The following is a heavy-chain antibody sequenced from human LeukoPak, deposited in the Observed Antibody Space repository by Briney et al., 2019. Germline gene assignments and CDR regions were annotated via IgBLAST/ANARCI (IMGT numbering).Heavy chain of an antibody. CDR3: AGGYYDILTGYYTNGAFDI. CDR2: IYSGGST. J-gene: IGHJ3*02. V-gene: IGHV3-53*04. CDR1: GFTVSSNY. Sequence: PGGSLRLSCAASGFTVSSNYMSWVRQAPGKGLEWVSVIYSGGSTYYTDSVKSRFTISRYNSKNTIYLQMNSLRAEDTAVYYCAGGYYDILTGYYTNGAFDIWGQGTMVTVSS. D-gene: IGHD3-9*01.